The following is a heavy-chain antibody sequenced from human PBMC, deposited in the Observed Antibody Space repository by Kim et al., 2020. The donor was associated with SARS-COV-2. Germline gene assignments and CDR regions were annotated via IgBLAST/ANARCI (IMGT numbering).Heavy chain of an antibody. D-gene: IGHD5-18*01. J-gene: IGHJ4*02. V-gene: IGHV4-39*07. CDR3: ASFPPRYSYGYYFDY. Sequence: PSLKSRVTISVDTSKNQFSLKLSSVTAADTAVYYCASFPPRYSYGYYFDYWGQGTLVTVSS.